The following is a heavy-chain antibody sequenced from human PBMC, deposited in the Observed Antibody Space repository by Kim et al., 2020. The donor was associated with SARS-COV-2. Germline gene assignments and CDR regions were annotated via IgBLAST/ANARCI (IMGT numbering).Heavy chain of an antibody. V-gene: IGHV4-34*01. CDR3: ARTYYYDSSGRGDAFDI. J-gene: IGHJ3*02. CDR2: INHSGST. CDR1: GGSFSGYY. D-gene: IGHD3-22*01. Sequence: SETLSLTCAVYGGSFSGYYWSWIRQPPGKGLEWIGEINHSGSTNYNPSLKSRVTISVDTSKNQFSLKLSSVTAADTAVYYCARTYYYDSSGRGDAFDIWGQGTMVTVSS.